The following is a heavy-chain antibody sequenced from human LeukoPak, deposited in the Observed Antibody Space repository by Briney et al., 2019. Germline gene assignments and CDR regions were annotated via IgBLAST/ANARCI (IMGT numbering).Heavy chain of an antibody. D-gene: IGHD2-15*01. Sequence: GGSLRLSCAASGFTFSSYAMHWVRQAPGKGLEYVSAISSNGGSTYYANSVKGRFTISRDNSKNTLYLQMNSLRADDTAVYYCAKYMGPCSGGSCYVEPLASFDYWGQGTLVTVSS. CDR2: ISSNGGST. CDR1: GFTFSSYA. J-gene: IGHJ4*02. V-gene: IGHV3-64*01. CDR3: AKYMGPCSGGSCYVEPLASFDY.